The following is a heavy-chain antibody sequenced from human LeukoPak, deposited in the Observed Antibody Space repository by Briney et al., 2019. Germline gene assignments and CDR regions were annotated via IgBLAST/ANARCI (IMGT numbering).Heavy chain of an antibody. CDR1: GFTFSSYA. D-gene: IGHD3-22*01. CDR2: ISGSGGST. V-gene: IGHV3-23*01. Sequence: GGSLRLSCAASGFTFSSYAMSWVRQAPGKGLEWVSAISGSGGSTYYADSVKARFTISRDNSKNTLYLQMNSLRSEDTAVYYCARERGYDSSGQGAFDIWGQGTMVTVSS. J-gene: IGHJ3*02. CDR3: ARERGYDSSGQGAFDI.